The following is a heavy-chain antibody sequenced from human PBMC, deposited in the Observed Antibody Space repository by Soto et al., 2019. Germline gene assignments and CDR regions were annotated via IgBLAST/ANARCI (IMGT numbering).Heavy chain of an antibody. Sequence: GESLKISCKGSGYSFTSYWIGWVRQMPGKGLEWMGIIYPGDSDTRYSPSFQGQVTISADKSISTAYLQWSSLKASDTAMYYCARLDIGQWLVRNGFDYWGQGTLVTVSS. J-gene: IGHJ4*02. CDR1: GYSFTSYW. CDR2: IYPGDSDT. V-gene: IGHV5-51*01. CDR3: ARLDIGQWLVRNGFDY. D-gene: IGHD6-19*01.